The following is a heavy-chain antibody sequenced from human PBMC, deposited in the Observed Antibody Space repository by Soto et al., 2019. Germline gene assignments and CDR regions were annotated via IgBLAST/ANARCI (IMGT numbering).Heavy chain of an antibody. V-gene: IGHV2-5*02. CDR3: GHREAYGVDV. Sequence: QITLKESGPTLVKPTQTLTLTCTFSGFSLSTSGVGVGWIRQPPGKALEWLALIYWDDDKRYRPSLKSRLTITKATSKNKVVLTMTTIDTVDTATYYCGHREAYGVDVWGIGTTVTVS. CDR2: IYWDDDK. J-gene: IGHJ6*04. CDR1: GFSLSTSGVG. D-gene: IGHD1-26*01.